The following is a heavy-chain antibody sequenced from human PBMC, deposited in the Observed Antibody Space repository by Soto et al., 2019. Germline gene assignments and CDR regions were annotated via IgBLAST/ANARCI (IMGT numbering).Heavy chain of an antibody. Sequence: QVQLVQSGAEVKKPGASVKVSCKASGYTFTSHGISWVRQAPGQGLEWMGWISASNGDTNYAQKFQGRVTVTTDTYTSTGYMELRSLRSEDTAVYYCARMVRGSNIDYYHYMDVWGKGTTVTVSS. J-gene: IGHJ6*03. D-gene: IGHD3-10*01. CDR2: ISASNGDT. V-gene: IGHV1-18*01. CDR3: ARMVRGSNIDYYHYMDV. CDR1: GYTFTSHG.